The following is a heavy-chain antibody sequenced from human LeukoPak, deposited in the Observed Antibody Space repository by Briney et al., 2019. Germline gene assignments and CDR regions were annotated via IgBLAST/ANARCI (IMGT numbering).Heavy chain of an antibody. CDR1: TGFTTYDY. Sequence: SETLSLTCSVSTGFTTYDYWNWIRQPAGKAPEWIGRIHTTGGTNYNPSLKSRLTMSLDKSKNQFSLKMTSMTAADTALYYCARGGSNRHFDSWGQGILVTVSS. CDR3: ARGGSNRHFDS. D-gene: IGHD2/OR15-2a*01. CDR2: IHTTGGT. J-gene: IGHJ4*02. V-gene: IGHV4-4*07.